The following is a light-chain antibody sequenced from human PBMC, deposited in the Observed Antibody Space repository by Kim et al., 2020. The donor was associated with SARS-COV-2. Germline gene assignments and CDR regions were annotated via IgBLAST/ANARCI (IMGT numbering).Light chain of an antibody. CDR2: GAS. CDR1: QYVSSN. CDR3: QHYYNWPYT. J-gene: IGKJ2*01. V-gene: IGKV3-15*01. Sequence: ERVLMQSPATLAVSPRESATLSCTASQYVSSNLAWYQQKPGLPPRLLIYGASTRATGVPARFSGSGSGTEFTLTISSLRSEDLALYYCQHYYNWPYTFGQGTKLEI.